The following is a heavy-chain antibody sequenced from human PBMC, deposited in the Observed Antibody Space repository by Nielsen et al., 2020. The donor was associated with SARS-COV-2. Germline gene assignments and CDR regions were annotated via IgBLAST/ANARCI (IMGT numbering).Heavy chain of an antibody. CDR2: IKSKTDGGTT. D-gene: IGHD4-23*01. Sequence: GESLKISCAASGFTFSNAWMSWVRQAPGKGLEWVGRIKSKTDGGTTDYAAPVKGRFTISRDDSKNTLYLQMNSLRAEDTAVYYCASPEVNWGQGTLVTVSS. J-gene: IGHJ1*01. CDR1: GFTFSNAW. V-gene: IGHV3-15*01. CDR3: ASPEVN.